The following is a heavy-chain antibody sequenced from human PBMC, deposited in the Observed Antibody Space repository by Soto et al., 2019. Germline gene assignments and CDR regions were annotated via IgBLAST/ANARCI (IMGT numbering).Heavy chain of an antibody. CDR2: IYWDDDK. Sequence: SGPTLVNPTQTLTLTCTFSGFSLSTSGVGVGWIRQPPGKALEWLALIYWDDDKRYSPSLKSRLTITKDTSKNQVVLTMTNMDPVDTATYYCSHSLIGYYYDSSGSNWSDPWGQGTLVTVSS. CDR1: GFSLSTSGVG. V-gene: IGHV2-5*02. D-gene: IGHD3-22*01. CDR3: SHSLIGYYYDSSGSNWSDP. J-gene: IGHJ5*02.